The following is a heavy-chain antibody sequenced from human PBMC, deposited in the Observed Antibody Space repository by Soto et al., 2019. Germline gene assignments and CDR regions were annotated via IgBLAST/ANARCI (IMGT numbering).Heavy chain of an antibody. D-gene: IGHD3-3*01. CDR3: ARSEYYDFWSGYSCYFDY. CDR2: IIPIFGTA. CDR1: GGTFSSYA. J-gene: IGHJ4*02. Sequence: SVKVSCKASGGTFSSYAISWVRQAPGQGLEWMGGIIPIFGTANYAQKFQGRVTITADESTSTAYMELSSLRSEDTAVYYCARSEYYDFWSGYSCYFDYWGQGTLVTVSS. V-gene: IGHV1-69*13.